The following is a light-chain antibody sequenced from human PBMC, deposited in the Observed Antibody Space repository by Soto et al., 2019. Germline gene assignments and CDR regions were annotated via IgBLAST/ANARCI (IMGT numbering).Light chain of an antibody. CDR3: QQYCYLPRT. CDR2: AAS. J-gene: IGKJ1*01. V-gene: IGKV3-20*01. Sequence: EIVLTQSPGNVSLSPGERATLSCRASQRVSSNYLSWYQQKPGQAPRLLIYAASIKATGIPERFSGSGSGTDFTLTISRLEAEDFATYYCQQYCYLPRTFGQGTKVDI. CDR1: QRVSSNY.